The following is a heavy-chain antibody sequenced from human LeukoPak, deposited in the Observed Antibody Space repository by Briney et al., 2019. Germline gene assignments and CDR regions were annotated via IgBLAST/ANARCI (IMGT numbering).Heavy chain of an antibody. Sequence: PGGSLRLSCAASGFTFSNYWMSWVRQAPGKGLEWVANIKQDGSEKYYVDSVKGRFTISRDNAKNSLYLQMNSLRAEDTAVYYCAALSNTMIVVVTSREAFDIWGQGTMVTVSS. CDR2: IKQDGSEK. CDR3: AALSNTMIVVVTSREAFDI. J-gene: IGHJ3*02. D-gene: IGHD3-22*01. CDR1: GFTFSNYW. V-gene: IGHV3-7*01.